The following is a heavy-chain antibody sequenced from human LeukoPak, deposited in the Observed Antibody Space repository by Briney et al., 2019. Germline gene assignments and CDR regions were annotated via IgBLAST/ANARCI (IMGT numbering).Heavy chain of an antibody. J-gene: IGHJ4*02. V-gene: IGHV3-23*01. CDR2: ISGDGSAT. Sequence: GGSLRLSCATSGFTFSSYAMTRVRQAPGKGLEWVSTISGDGSATYYADSVKGRFTISRDNSQNTGYLQMNSLRADDTAVYYCARAGGGWRFDYWGQGTLVTVSS. CDR3: ARAGGGWRFDY. D-gene: IGHD6-19*01. CDR1: GFTFSSYA.